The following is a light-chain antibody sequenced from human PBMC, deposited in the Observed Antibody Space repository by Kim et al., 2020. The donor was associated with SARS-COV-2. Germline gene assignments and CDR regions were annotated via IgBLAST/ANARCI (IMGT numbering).Light chain of an antibody. J-gene: IGLJ2*01. V-gene: IGLV1-40*01. Sequence: QSVLTQTPSVSGAPGQRVTISCTGSSSNLGTNYDVHWYQQLPGTAPKLLIYVNSDRPSGVPDRFSGSKSGTSAFLAITGLQSEDEAVYYCQSYDNSLNGVVFGGGTQLTVL. CDR3: QSYDNSLNGVV. CDR2: VNS. CDR1: SSNLGTNYD.